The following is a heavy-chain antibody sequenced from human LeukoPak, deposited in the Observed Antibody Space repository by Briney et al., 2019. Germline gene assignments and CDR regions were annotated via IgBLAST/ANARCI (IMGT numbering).Heavy chain of an antibody. Sequence: GASVKVSCKASVYTFTSYYMHWVRQAPGQGLEWMGIINPSGGSTSYAQKFQGRVTMTRDTSTSTVYMELSSLRSEDTAVYYCARGDVDYDSSGYYYVYWGQGTLVTVSS. CDR2: INPSGGST. CDR3: ARGDVDYDSSGYYYVY. V-gene: IGHV1-46*01. J-gene: IGHJ4*02. CDR1: VYTFTSYY. D-gene: IGHD3-22*01.